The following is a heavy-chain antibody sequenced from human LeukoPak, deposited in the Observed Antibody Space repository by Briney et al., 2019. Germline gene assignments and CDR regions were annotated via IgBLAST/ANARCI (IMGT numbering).Heavy chain of an antibody. D-gene: IGHD3-10*01. CDR3: TREGTYGSGSYYLVESDAFDI. CDR1: GFTFGDYA. CDR2: IRSKAYGGTT. V-gene: IGHV3-49*04. J-gene: IGHJ3*02. Sequence: GGSLRLSCTASGFTFGDYAMSWVRQAPGKGLEWVGFIRSKAYGGTTEYAASVKGRFTISRDDSKSIAYLQMNSLKTEDTAVYYCTREGTYGSGSYYLVESDAFDIWGQGTMVTVSS.